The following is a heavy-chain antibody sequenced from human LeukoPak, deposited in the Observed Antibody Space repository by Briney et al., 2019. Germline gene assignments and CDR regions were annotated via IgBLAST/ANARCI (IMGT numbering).Heavy chain of an antibody. V-gene: IGHV3-33*01. D-gene: IGHD5-18*01. CDR3: ARGYSYPDV. Sequence: PGRSLRLSCAASGFTFSSYGMHWVRQAPGKGLEWVAVIWYDGSNKFYADSVKGRFTISRDNSKNTLSLQMTSQRAEDTAVYYCARGYSYPDVWGQGTLVTVSS. J-gene: IGHJ4*02. CDR1: GFTFSSYG. CDR2: IWYDGSNK.